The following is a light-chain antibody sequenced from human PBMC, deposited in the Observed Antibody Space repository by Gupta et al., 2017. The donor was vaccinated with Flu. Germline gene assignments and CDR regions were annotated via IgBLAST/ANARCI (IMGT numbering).Light chain of an antibody. CDR1: NIETKT. J-gene: IGLJ2*01. V-gene: IGLV3-21*03. Sequence: PGKTATITCGGNNIETKTVHWYQQRPGQAPVLVVFDDSARPSGIPERFSGSNSGNTATLTISRVEAGDEADYYCQVWDTSHDVVFGGGNKLTVL. CDR3: QVWDTSHDVV. CDR2: DDS.